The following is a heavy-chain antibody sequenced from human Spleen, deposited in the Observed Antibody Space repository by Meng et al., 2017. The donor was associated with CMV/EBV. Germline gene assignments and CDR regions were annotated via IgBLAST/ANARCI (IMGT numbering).Heavy chain of an antibody. CDR2: LSSGGGTT. J-gene: IGHJ4*02. CDR1: RFSFSNYA. D-gene: IGHD4-17*01. CDR3: ARVGRDYTDYYFDS. Sequence: SRFSFSNYAMSWVRQAPGKGLEWVSGLSSGGGTTYYADSVKGRFAISRDNSKNTLYLQMNSLRAEDTALYYCARVGRDYTDYYFDSWGQGTLVTVSS. V-gene: IGHV3-23*01.